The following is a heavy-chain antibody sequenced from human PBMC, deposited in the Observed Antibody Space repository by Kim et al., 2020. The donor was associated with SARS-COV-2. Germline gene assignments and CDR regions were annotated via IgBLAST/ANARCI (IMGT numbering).Heavy chain of an antibody. V-gene: IGHV4-4*02. CDR3: ARGLRYFDWLLYGGVWFGDNWFDP. J-gene: IGHJ5*02. D-gene: IGHD3-9*01. CDR1: GGSISSSNW. CDR2: IYHSGST. Sequence: SETLSLTCAVSGGSISSSNWWSWVRQPPGKGLEWIGEIYHSGSTNYNPSLKSRVTISVDKSKNQFSLKLSSVTAADTAVYYCARGLRYFDWLLYGGVWFGDNWFDPWGQGTLVTVSS.